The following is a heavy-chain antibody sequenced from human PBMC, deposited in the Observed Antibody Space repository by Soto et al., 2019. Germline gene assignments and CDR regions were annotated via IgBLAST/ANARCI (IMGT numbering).Heavy chain of an antibody. D-gene: IGHD5-18*01. J-gene: IGHJ6*03. CDR2: IYDSGST. CDR3: ARQVAYTAMVLYYYYYMDV. Sequence: SETLSLTCTVSGGSISSSSYYWGWIRQPPGKGLEWIGSIYDSGSTYYNPSLKSRVTISVDTSKNQFSLKLSSVTAADTAVYYCARQVAYTAMVLYYYYYMDVWGKGTTVTVSS. CDR1: GGSISSSSYY. V-gene: IGHV4-39*01.